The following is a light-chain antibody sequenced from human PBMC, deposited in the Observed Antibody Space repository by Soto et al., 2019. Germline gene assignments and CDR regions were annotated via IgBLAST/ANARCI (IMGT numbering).Light chain of an antibody. V-gene: IGKV3-20*01. CDR3: QQYGRSPFT. Sequence: EIVLTQSPGTLSLYPGERATLSCRASQSVSSSYLAWYQQKPGQAPRLLIYGASSRATGIPGRFSGSGSGTDFTLTISRLEPEDFAVYYCQQYGRSPFTFGPGTRVDI. J-gene: IGKJ3*01. CDR1: QSVSSSY. CDR2: GAS.